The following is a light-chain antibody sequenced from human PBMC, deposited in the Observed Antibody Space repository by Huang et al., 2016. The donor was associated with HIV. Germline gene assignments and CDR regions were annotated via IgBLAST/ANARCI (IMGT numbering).Light chain of an antibody. V-gene: IGKV2-29*02. J-gene: IGKJ4*01. CDR2: EVS. CDR3: MQGIHLSSP. Sequence: NQTPLSLSVTPGQPASISCKSSQSLLHSDGKNYLYCYVQKAVPSPQLLMYEVSNRVAGVPERFSGSGLGTSFTLMISRVEAEDVGVYYCMQGIHLSSPFGGGTKIEI. CDR1: QSLLHSDGKNY.